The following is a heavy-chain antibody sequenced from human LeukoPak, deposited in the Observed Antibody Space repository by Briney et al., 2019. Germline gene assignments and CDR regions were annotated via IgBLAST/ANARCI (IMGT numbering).Heavy chain of an antibody. Sequence: HGESLKISCKGSGYAFTNYWIGWVRQMPGKGLEWMGIIYPGDSDTRYSPSFQGHVTISADKSISTAYLQWSSLKASDTAMYYCGRHQHSGSYGAFDIWGQGTMVTVSS. CDR3: GRHQHSGSYGAFDI. CDR2: IYPGDSDT. CDR1: GYAFTNYW. J-gene: IGHJ3*02. V-gene: IGHV5-51*01. D-gene: IGHD1-26*01.